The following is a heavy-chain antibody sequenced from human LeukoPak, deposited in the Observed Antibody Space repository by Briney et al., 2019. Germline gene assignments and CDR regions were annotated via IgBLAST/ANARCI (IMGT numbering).Heavy chain of an antibody. D-gene: IGHD2-21*02. CDR2: IYYSGST. CDR1: GGSISSSSYY. CDR3: ARAGVVTAGPFDY. J-gene: IGHJ4*02. Sequence: SETLSLTCTVSGGSISSSSYYWGWIRQPPGKGLEWIGYIYYSGSTNYNPSLKSRVTISVDTSKNQFSLKLSSVTAADTAVYYCARAGVVTAGPFDYWGQGTLVTVSS. V-gene: IGHV4-61*05.